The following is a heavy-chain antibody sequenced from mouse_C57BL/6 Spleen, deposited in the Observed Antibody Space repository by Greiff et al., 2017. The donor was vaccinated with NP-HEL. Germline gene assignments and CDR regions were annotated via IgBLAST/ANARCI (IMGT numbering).Heavy chain of an antibody. Sequence: QVQLQQPGAELVKPGASVKMSCKASGYTFTSYWITWVKQRPGQGLEWIGDIYPGSGSTNYYEKFKSKATLTVDTSSSTAYMQLSSLTSEDSAVYYCASITTVVADFDYWGQGTTLTVSS. CDR1: GYTFTSYW. V-gene: IGHV1-55*01. CDR2: IYPGSGST. J-gene: IGHJ2*01. D-gene: IGHD1-1*01. CDR3: ASITTVVADFDY.